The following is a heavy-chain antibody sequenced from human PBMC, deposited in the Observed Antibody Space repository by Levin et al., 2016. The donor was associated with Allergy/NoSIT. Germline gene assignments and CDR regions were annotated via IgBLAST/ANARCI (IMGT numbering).Heavy chain of an antibody. V-gene: IGHV4-59*01. CDR2: IYYNGNT. CDR3: ARTGLSGSYGYYFDY. Sequence: WIRQPPGKGLEWIGYIYYNGNTNYSPSLKSRVALSVDTSKSQLSLRLYSVTAADTAVYYCARTGLSGSYGYYFDYWGQGALVTVSS. D-gene: IGHD1-26*01. J-gene: IGHJ4*02.